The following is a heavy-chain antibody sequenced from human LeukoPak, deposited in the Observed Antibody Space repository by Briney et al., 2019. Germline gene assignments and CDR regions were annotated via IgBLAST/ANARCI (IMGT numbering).Heavy chain of an antibody. D-gene: IGHD2-21*02. J-gene: IGHJ3*02. Sequence: LETLSLTCTVSGGSISSSSYYWGWIRQPPGKGLEWIGSIYYSGSTYYNPSLKSRVTITVDTSKNQFSLKLSSVTAADTTVYYCARSHIVAVTGFAFDIWGQGTLVTVSS. CDR2: IYYSGST. CDR3: ARSHIVAVTGFAFDI. V-gene: IGHV4-39*01. CDR1: GGSISSSSYY.